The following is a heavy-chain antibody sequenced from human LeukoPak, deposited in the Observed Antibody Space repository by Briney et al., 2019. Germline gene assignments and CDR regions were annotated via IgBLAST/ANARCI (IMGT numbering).Heavy chain of an antibody. CDR3: VKGPSASVWSYTDY. J-gene: IGHJ4*02. V-gene: IGHV3-23*01. Sequence: GESLKISCAASGFTFSTYAMNWVRQAPGKGLEWVSAINGNDESTHYADSVKGRFTISRDNSKNTLLLQMNSLRAEDTAVYYCVKGPSASVWSYTDYWGQGTLVTVSS. D-gene: IGHD3-16*01. CDR1: GFTFSTYA. CDR2: INGNDEST.